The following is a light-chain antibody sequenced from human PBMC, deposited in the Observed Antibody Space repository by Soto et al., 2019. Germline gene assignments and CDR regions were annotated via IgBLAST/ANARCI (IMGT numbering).Light chain of an antibody. CDR1: QAISNY. V-gene: IGKV1-27*01. CDR3: QKFNAVPT. J-gene: IGKJ4*01. CDR2: AAS. Sequence: DIQMTQSPSSLSASVGDRVTITCRASQAISNYLAWYQQKPGKVPTLLISAASTLQSGVPSRFSGSGSGTDFTLTISSRQPEDVATYYCQKFNAVPTFGGGTKVEI.